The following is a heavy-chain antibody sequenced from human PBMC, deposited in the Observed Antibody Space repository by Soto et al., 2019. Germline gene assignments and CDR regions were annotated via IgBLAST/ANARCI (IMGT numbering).Heavy chain of an antibody. J-gene: IGHJ4*02. CDR1: GGTFSRSA. CDR3: ATASTVTSPSDH. Sequence: QVQLVQSGAEVKKPGSSVKVSCKASGGTFSRSAIYWVRQAPGQGLEWMGGIIPLVGTANYAQKFQGRVTMTADESTTSAYLELSSLRSADTAVYYCATASTVTSPSDHWGQGTLVTVSS. CDR2: IIPLVGTA. V-gene: IGHV1-69*01. D-gene: IGHD4-17*01.